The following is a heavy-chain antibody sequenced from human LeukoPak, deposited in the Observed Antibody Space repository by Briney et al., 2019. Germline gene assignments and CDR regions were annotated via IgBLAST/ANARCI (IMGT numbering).Heavy chain of an antibody. D-gene: IGHD6-19*01. CDR3: AKGASLEEADLGWRYSSDYYYYYMDV. CDR1: GFTFRSYV. J-gene: IGHJ6*03. Sequence: GGSLRLSCAASGFTFRSYVMSWVRQAPGKGLEWISSTSGGGGNTYYADSVKGRFTISRDNSNNTLYLQMNSLRAEDTAVYYCAKGASLEEADLGWRYSSDYYYYYMDVWRKGTTVTVSS. V-gene: IGHV3-23*01. CDR2: TSGGGGNT.